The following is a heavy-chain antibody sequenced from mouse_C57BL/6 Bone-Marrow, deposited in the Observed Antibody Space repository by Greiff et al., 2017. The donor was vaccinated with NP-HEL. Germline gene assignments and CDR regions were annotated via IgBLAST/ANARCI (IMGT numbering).Heavy chain of an antibody. D-gene: IGHD1-1*01. Sequence: VQLQQSGAELVRPGASVKLSCTASGFNIKDYYMHWVKQRPEQGLEWIGRIDPEDGDTEYAPKFQGQATMTADTSSNTAYLQLSSLTSEDTAVYYCTTRGYYYGSSYYAMDYWGQGTSVTVSS. V-gene: IGHV14-1*01. J-gene: IGHJ4*01. CDR1: GFNIKDYY. CDR3: TTRGYYYGSSYYAMDY. CDR2: IDPEDGDT.